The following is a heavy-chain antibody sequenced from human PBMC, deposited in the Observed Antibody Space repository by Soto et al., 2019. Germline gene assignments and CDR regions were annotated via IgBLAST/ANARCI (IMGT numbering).Heavy chain of an antibody. Sequence: SVKVSCKASGGTFSSYAISWVRQAPGQGLEWMGGIIPIFGTANYAQRFQGRVTITADESTSTAYMELSSLRSEDTAVYYCARASPYCGGDCYSEPLYYFDYWGQGTLVTVSS. D-gene: IGHD2-21*02. CDR1: GGTFSSYA. CDR2: IIPIFGTA. V-gene: IGHV1-69*13. J-gene: IGHJ4*02. CDR3: ARASPYCGGDCYSEPLYYFDY.